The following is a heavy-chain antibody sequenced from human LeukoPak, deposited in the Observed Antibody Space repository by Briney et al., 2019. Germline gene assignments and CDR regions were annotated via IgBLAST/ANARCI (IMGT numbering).Heavy chain of an antibody. Sequence: TGGSLRLSCAASGFTFTTYWMHWVRQAPGKGLVWVSHINSDGSITSYADSVKGRFTISRDNAKNTLYLQMNSLRAEDTALYYCAKDSYYDFWSGYPRGYYYYGMDVWGQGTTVTVSS. V-gene: IGHV3-74*01. CDR3: AKDSYYDFWSGYPRGYYYYGMDV. CDR1: GFTFTTYW. CDR2: INSDGSIT. J-gene: IGHJ6*02. D-gene: IGHD3-3*01.